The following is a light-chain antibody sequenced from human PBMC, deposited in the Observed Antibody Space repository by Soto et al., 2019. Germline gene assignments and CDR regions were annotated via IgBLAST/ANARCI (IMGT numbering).Light chain of an antibody. CDR2: GAS. CDR1: ESITKY. V-gene: IGKV1-39*01. Sequence: DVQLTQSPSSLSASVGDRVSITCRASESITKYLSWYQQKPGKAPKLLIYGASSLQSGVPLRFGGSGFGTDFTLNISSLKPEDFATYYCQQTQSVTRTFGGGTKVEI. CDR3: QQTQSVTRT. J-gene: IGKJ4*01.